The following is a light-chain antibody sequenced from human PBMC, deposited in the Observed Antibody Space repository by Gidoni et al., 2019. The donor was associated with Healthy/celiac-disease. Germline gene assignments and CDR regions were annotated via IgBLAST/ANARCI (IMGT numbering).Light chain of an antibody. V-gene: IGKV1-33*01. Sequence: DIQMTQYPSSLSASVGDRVTITCQASQDISNYLNWSQQKPGKAPKLLIYDASNLETGVPSRFSGSGSGTDFTFTISSLQPEDVATYYCQQYDNLPLTFGGGTKVEIK. CDR3: QQYDNLPLT. J-gene: IGKJ4*01. CDR1: QDISNY. CDR2: DAS.